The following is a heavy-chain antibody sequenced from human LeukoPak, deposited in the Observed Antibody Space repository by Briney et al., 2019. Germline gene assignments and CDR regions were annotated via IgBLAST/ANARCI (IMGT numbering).Heavy chain of an antibody. CDR3: ARSRYRSSGYYYFDY. CDR2: IIPIFGTA. V-gene: IGHV1-69*05. D-gene: IGHD3-22*01. CDR1: GGIFSSYA. J-gene: IGHJ4*02. Sequence: ASVKVSCKASGGIFSSYAISWVRQAPGQGLEWMGRIIPIFGTANYAQKFQGRVTITTDESTSTAYMELSSLRSEDTAVYYCARSRYRSSGYYYFDYWGQGTLVSVSS.